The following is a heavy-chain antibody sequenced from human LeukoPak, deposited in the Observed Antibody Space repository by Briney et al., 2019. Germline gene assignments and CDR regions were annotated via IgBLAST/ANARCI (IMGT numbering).Heavy chain of an antibody. CDR3: ARAQWGYSGYELYYFDY. J-gene: IGHJ4*02. Sequence: SESLSLTCTVSGGSISSGSYYWSWIRQPAGKGLEWIGRIYTSGSTTDNPSLKSRVTISVDTSKNQFSLKLSSVTAADTAVYYCARAQWGYSGYELYYFDYWGQGTLVTVSS. CDR1: GGSISSGSYY. D-gene: IGHD5-12*01. V-gene: IGHV4-61*02. CDR2: IYTSGST.